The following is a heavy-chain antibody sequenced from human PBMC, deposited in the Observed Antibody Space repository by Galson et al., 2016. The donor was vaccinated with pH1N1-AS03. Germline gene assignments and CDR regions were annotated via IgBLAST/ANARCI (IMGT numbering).Heavy chain of an antibody. Sequence: SLRLSCAASGFMSLTSWISWVRQAPGKGLEWVASIIGAGGVPYYAGSVKGRFAVSRDTSENTVYLQLDRLRAEDTAVYYCAKDKEAVADRRGYFFDDWGQGTLVTVSS. D-gene: IGHD6-19*01. V-gene: IGHV3-23*01. CDR2: IIGAGGVP. J-gene: IGHJ4*02. CDR3: AKDKEAVADRRGYFFDD. CDR1: GFMSLTSW.